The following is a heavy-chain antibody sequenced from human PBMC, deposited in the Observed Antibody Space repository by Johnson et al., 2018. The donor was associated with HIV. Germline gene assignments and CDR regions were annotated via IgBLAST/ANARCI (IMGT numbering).Heavy chain of an antibody. CDR1: GFTLSSNY. J-gene: IGHJ3*02. V-gene: IGHV3-66*01. Sequence: VQLVESGGGVVQPGRSLRLSCAASGFTLSSNYMSWVRQAPGKGLEWVSVIYSGGSTYYADSVKGRFTISRDNSKNTLYLQMNSLRAEDTAVYYCARGAWGSGEDAFDIWGQGTMVTVSS. CDR3: ARGAWGSGEDAFDI. CDR2: IYSGGST. D-gene: IGHD7-27*01.